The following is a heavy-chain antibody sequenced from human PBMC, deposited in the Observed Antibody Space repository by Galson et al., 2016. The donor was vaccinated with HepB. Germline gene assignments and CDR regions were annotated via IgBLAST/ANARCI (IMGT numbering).Heavy chain of an antibody. CDR2: ITLGGATT. Sequence: SLRLSCAASGFVFSSYAMAWVRQAPGKGLEWVSAITLGGATTYYADSVRGRCTISRDNSMNTLYLQMNNLRAADTAVYYCATARGHIDIDFWGQGTLVTVSS. V-gene: IGHV3-23*01. CDR3: ATARGHIDIDF. J-gene: IGHJ4*02. CDR1: GFVFSSYA. D-gene: IGHD3-10*01.